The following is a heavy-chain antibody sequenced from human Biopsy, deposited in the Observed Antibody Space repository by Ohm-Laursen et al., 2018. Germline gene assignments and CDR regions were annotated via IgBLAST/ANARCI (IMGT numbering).Heavy chain of an antibody. CDR3: AKWGTPMALYHFYGMDV. J-gene: IGHJ6*02. V-gene: IGHV3-23*01. D-gene: IGHD5-18*01. Sequence: SLRLSCTAPGFTFSSHAMSWVRQAPGKGLEWVSVITGVSGVTYYADPVKGRFTVSRDNSMNTMFLQMNSLRAQDAGTYYCAKWGTPMALYHFYGMDVWGQGTTVSVSS. CDR2: ITGVSGVT. CDR1: GFTFSSHA.